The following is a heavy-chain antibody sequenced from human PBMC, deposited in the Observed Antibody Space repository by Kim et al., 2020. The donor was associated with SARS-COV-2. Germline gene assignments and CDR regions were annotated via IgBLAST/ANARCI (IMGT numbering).Heavy chain of an antibody. J-gene: IGHJ6*02. Sequence: GGSLRLSCAASGFTFSSYGMHWVRQAPGKGLEWVAVIWYDGSNKYYADSVKGRFTISRDNSKNTLYLQMNSLRAEDTAVYYCAKGGLDIVATIRVPTGYYYGMDVWGQGTTVTVSS. D-gene: IGHD5-12*01. CDR1: GFTFSSYG. V-gene: IGHV3-33*06. CDR3: AKGGLDIVATIRVPTGYYYGMDV. CDR2: IWYDGSNK.